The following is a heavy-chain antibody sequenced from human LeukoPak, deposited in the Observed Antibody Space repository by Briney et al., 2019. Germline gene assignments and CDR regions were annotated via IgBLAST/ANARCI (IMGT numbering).Heavy chain of an antibody. J-gene: IGHJ4*02. CDR1: GFTFSSYA. CDR2: ISYDGSNK. V-gene: IGHV3-30*04. D-gene: IGHD1-14*01. CDR3: ARARYGY. Sequence: PGRSLRLSCAASGFTFSSYAMHWVRQAPGKGLEWVAVISYDGSNKYYADSVKGRFTISRDNSKNTLYLQMNSLIAEDTAVYYCARARYGYWGQGTLVTVSS.